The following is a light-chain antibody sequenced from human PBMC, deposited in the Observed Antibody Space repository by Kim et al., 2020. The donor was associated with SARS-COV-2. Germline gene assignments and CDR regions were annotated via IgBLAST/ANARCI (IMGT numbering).Light chain of an antibody. CDR2: DND. Sequence: GQVVTISGAGHSSSLAIDYMCCYQQLSGTAPKLLIYDNDKLPSGVPDRFSASKSGTSATLGITGLRTGDEADYYCGTWDSSLRVAVFGGGTQLTVL. V-gene: IGLV1-51*01. CDR1: SSSLAIDY. CDR3: GTWDSSLRVAV. J-gene: IGLJ2*01.